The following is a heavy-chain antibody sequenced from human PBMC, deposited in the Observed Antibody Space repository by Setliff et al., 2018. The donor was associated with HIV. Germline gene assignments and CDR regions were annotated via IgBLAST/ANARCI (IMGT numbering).Heavy chain of an antibody. CDR2: ITNDGTTT. J-gene: IGHJ4*02. V-gene: IGHV3-74*01. Sequence: GGSLRLSCAASGFAFDNYWMDWVRQAPGKGLVWVSRITNDGTTTTYADSVKGRFTISRDNAKNTLYLQMNSLRTEDTAVYFCARVRARYSSSWSFDYWGQGTPVTVSS. CDR3: ARVRARYSSSWSFDY. CDR1: GFAFDNYW. D-gene: IGHD6-13*01.